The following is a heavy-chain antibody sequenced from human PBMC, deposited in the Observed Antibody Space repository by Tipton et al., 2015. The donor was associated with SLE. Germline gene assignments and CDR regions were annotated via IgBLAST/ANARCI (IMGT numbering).Heavy chain of an antibody. CDR1: GFTFSSYS. CDR2: ISSSSSYI. J-gene: IGHJ4*02. D-gene: IGHD3-22*01. Sequence: GSLRLSCAASGFTFSSYSMNWVRQAPGKGLEWVSSISSSSSYIYYADSVKGRFTISRDNAKNSLYLQMNSLRAEDTAVYYCARDSRRYYDSSGIEGGFDYWGQGTLVTVSS. V-gene: IGHV3-21*01. CDR3: ARDSRRYYDSSGIEGGFDY.